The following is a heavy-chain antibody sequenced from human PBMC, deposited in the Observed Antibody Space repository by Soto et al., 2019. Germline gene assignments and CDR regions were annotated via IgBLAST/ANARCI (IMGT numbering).Heavy chain of an antibody. CDR2: ISSSSSYI. J-gene: IGHJ4*02. D-gene: IGHD2-15*01. CDR3: ARSGYCSGGSCLYFDY. CDR1: GFTFSSYS. Sequence: GVLRLSCAASGFTFSSYSMNWVRQAPGKGLEWVSSISSSSSYIYYADSVKGRFTISRDNAKNSLYLQMNSLRAEDTAVYYCARSGYCSGGSCLYFDYWGQGTLVTVSS. V-gene: IGHV3-21*01.